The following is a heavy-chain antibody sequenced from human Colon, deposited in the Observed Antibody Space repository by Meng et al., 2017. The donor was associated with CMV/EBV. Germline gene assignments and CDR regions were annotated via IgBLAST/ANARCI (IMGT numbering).Heavy chain of an antibody. CDR3: ARTRGALRFLEWLSEDMGKYYYYGMDV. Sequence: SETLSLTCTVSGGSISSYYWSWIRQPPGKGLEWIGYMYYSGSTNYNPSLKSRVTISVDTSKNQFSLKLSSVTAADTAVYYCARTRGALRFLEWLSEDMGKYYYYGMDVWGQGTTVTVSS. CDR2: MYYSGST. V-gene: IGHV4-59*01. CDR1: GGSISSYY. J-gene: IGHJ6*02. D-gene: IGHD3-3*01.